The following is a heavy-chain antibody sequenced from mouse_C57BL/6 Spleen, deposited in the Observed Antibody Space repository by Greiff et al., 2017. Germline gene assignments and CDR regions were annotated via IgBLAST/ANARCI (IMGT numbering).Heavy chain of an antibody. D-gene: IGHD1-1*01. CDR3: ARATTVVDAMDY. J-gene: IGHJ4*01. V-gene: IGHV5-4*01. CDR1: GFTFSSYA. Sequence: EVHLVESGGGLVKPGGSLKLSCAASGFTFSSYAMSWVRQTPEKRLEWVATISAGGSYTYYPDNVKGRFTISRDNAKNNLYLQMSHLKSEDTAMYYCARATTVVDAMDYWGQGTSVTVSS. CDR2: ISAGGSYT.